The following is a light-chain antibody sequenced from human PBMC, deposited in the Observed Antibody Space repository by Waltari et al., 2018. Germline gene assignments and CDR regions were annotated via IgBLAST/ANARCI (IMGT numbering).Light chain of an antibody. CDR2: RNN. CDR1: SPNIGSNY. CDR3: AAWDDSLSGFVV. V-gene: IGLV1-47*01. J-gene: IGLJ2*01. Sequence: QSVLTQPPSASGTPGQRVTIPCSGSSPNIGSNYVYWYQQRPGTAPKLLIYRNNQRPSGVPDRFSGSKSGTSASLAISGLRSEDEADYYCAAWDDSLSGFVVFGGGTKLTVL.